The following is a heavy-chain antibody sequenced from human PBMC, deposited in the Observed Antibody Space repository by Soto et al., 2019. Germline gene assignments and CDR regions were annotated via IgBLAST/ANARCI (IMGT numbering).Heavy chain of an antibody. D-gene: IGHD2-2*01. J-gene: IGHJ3*01. V-gene: IGHV2-5*02. CDR2: IYWDDDQ. CDR1: GFSLSADGVG. Sequence: QITLKESGPTLVKPTQTLTLTCTFSGFSLSADGVGVGWIRQPPGKALEWLALIYWDDDQRYSPSLKTRLTITKDTSKNQVVLTMTNMDPVDTATYCCAHAYGGTSWPNDVFDVWGQGTVVTVSS. CDR3: AHAYGGTSWPNDVFDV.